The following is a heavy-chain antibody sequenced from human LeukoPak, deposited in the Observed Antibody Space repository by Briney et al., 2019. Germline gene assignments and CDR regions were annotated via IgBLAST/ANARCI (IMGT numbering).Heavy chain of an antibody. Sequence: PGRSLRLSCAASGFTFSSYAMHWVRQAPGKGLEWVAVISYDGSNKYYADSVKGRFTISRDNSKNTLYLQMNSLRAEDTAVYYCARGTYYDRLGVTFDIWGQGTMVTVSS. V-gene: IGHV3-30-3*01. CDR1: GFTFSSYA. CDR3: ARGTYYDRLGVTFDI. J-gene: IGHJ3*02. D-gene: IGHD3-22*01. CDR2: ISYDGSNK.